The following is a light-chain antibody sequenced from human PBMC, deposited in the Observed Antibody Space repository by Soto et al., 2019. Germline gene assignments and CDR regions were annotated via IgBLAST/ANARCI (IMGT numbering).Light chain of an antibody. Sequence: DIQLTQSPSLLSSSVGDRVPLTCRASLDVSDFLAWYQHPPGKAPNLLIYAGYTLQSGVPSRFSGSGSGTEFSLTITGLQPEDFVTYYCQYLNGAPTITFGQGTRLEIK. J-gene: IGKJ5*01. V-gene: IGKV1-9*01. CDR3: QYLNGAPTIT. CDR2: AGY. CDR1: LDVSDF.